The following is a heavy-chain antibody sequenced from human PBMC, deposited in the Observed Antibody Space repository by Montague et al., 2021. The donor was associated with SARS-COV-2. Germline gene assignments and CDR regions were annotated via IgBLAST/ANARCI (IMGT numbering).Heavy chain of an antibody. CDR2: IDWDGDK. Sequence: PALVKPTQTLTLTCTSSGFSLRTAGTCVSWIRQPPGKAPQWLARIDWDGDKYYSRTLETRVSISTDTAKTQVVLTMTNVDPMDTATYYCARLSGVAPRCYYEGMDVWGQGTAVTVSS. CDR1: GFSLRTAGTC. D-gene: IGHD7-27*01. CDR3: ARLSGVAPRCYYEGMDV. J-gene: IGHJ6*02. V-gene: IGHV2-70*11.